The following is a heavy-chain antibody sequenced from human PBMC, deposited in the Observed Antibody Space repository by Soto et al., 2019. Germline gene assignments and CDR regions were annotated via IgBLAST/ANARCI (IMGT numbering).Heavy chain of an antibody. CDR2: ISGSGGST. J-gene: IGHJ5*02. CDR3: AKAPVVVPTFPPDWFDP. D-gene: IGHD2-2*01. CDR1: GFTFSSYA. Sequence: PGGSLRLSCAASGFTFSSYAMSWVRQAPGKGLEWVSAISGSGGSTYYADSVKGRFTISRDNSKNTLYLQMNSLRAEDTAVYYCAKAPVVVPTFPPDWFDPWGQGTLVTVSS. V-gene: IGHV3-23*01.